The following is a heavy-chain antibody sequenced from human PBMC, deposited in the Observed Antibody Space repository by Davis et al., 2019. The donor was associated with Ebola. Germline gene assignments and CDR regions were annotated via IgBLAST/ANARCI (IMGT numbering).Heavy chain of an antibody. Sequence: AASVKVSCKASGGTFSSYAISWVRQAPGQGLEWMGRIIPILGIATYAQKFQGRVSITVDKSTSTAYMELSSLRSEDTAVYYCARVAGYYGSGSSIDYWGQGTLVTVSS. V-gene: IGHV1-69*04. CDR3: ARVAGYYGSGSSIDY. CDR1: GGTFSSYA. D-gene: IGHD3-10*01. J-gene: IGHJ4*02. CDR2: IIPILGIA.